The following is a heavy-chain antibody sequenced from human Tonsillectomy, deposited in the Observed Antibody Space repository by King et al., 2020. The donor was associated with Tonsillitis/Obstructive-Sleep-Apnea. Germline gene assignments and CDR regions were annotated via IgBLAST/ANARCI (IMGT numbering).Heavy chain of an antibody. CDR1: GFTVSSNY. D-gene: IGHD5-18*01. Sequence: VQLVESGGGLIQPGGSQRLSCAASGFTVSSNYMSWVRQAPGKGLEWVSVIYSGGSTYYADSVKGRFTISRDNSKNTLYLQMNSLRAEDTAVYYCARDQRGYGPPPYYYYCMDVWGKGTTVTVSS. J-gene: IGHJ6*03. V-gene: IGHV3-53*01. CDR2: IYSGGST. CDR3: ARDQRGYGPPPYYYYCMDV.